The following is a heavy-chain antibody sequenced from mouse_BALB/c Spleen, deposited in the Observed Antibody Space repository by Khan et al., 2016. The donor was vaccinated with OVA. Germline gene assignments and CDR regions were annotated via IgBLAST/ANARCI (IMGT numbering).Heavy chain of an antibody. J-gene: IGHJ3*01. CDR3: ARGGYGGFAY. CDR1: GYAFTSYS. V-gene: IGHV1S135*01. D-gene: IGHD2-14*01. CDR2: IDPYNGGT. Sequence: VQLQQPGPELVKPGASVKVSCKASGYAFTSYSLYWVKQSHGKSLEWIGYIDPYNGGTSYNQKFKGKATLTVDKSSTSAYMHLNSLTSEDSAVYYCARGGYGGFAYWGQGTLVTVSA.